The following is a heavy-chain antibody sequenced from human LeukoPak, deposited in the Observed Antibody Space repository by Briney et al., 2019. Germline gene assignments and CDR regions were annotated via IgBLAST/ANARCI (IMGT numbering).Heavy chain of an antibody. D-gene: IGHD1-26*01. V-gene: IGHV3-23*01. CDR3: VRDRGTYRPIDY. J-gene: IGHJ4*02. CDR2: ISGSGGSK. Sequence: GGSLRLSCAASGFTYSGFAMTWVRQAPGKGLEWVSTISGSGGSKYYADSVKGRFTISRDNSKNTLYLQMNSLRAEDTAIYYCVRDRGTYRPIDYWGQGTLVTVSS. CDR1: GFTYSGFA.